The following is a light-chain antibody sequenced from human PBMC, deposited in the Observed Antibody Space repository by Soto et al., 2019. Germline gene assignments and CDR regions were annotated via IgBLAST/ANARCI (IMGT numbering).Light chain of an antibody. CDR3: QQYGSSPPWT. CDR1: QSISDT. Sequence: EIVMTQSPVTLSVSPGGRATLSCRASQSISDTLAWYQQKPGQAPRLLIYGASSRATGIPDRFSGSGSGTDFTLTISRLEPEDFAVYYCQQYGSSPPWTFGQGTKVDIK. J-gene: IGKJ1*01. CDR2: GAS. V-gene: IGKV3-20*01.